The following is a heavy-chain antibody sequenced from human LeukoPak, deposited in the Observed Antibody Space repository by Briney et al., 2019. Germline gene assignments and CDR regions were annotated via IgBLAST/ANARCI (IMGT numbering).Heavy chain of an antibody. Sequence: GGSLRLSCAASGFTFSSYGMHWVRQAPGKGLEWVAFIRYDGSNKYYADSVKGRFTISRDNSKNTLYLQMNSLRAEDTAVYYCAGALPRIVLTDAIDIWGQGTLVTVSS. CDR3: AGALPRIVLTDAIDI. D-gene: IGHD1-26*01. J-gene: IGHJ3*02. V-gene: IGHV3-30*02. CDR1: GFTFSSYG. CDR2: IRYDGSNK.